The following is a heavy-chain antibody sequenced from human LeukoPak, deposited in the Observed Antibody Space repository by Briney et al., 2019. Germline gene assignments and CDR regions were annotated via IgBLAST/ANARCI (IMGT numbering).Heavy chain of an antibody. D-gene: IGHD6-13*01. J-gene: IGHJ4*02. Sequence: SGGSLRLSCAASGFTFRDYYMSWLRQAAGKGLEWVSYISSSGSTIYYADSVKGGFTISRDNAKNSLYLQMNSLRAEDAAVYYGARAIAAAGNFDYWGQGTLVTVSS. V-gene: IGHV3-11*01. CDR2: ISSSGSTI. CDR3: ARAIAAAGNFDY. CDR1: GFTFRDYY.